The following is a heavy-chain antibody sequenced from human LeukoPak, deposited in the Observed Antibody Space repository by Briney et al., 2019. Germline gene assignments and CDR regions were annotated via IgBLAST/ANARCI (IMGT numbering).Heavy chain of an antibody. D-gene: IGHD4-17*01. CDR2: ISSSSSYI. J-gene: IGHJ1*01. CDR3: AGNYGDYNAEYFQH. Sequence: PGGSLRLSCAASGFTFSSYSMNWVRQAPGKGLEWVSSISSSSSYIYYADSVKGRFTISRDNAKNSLYLQMNSLRAEDTAVYYCAGNYGDYNAEYFQHWGQGTLVTVSS. CDR1: GFTFSSYS. V-gene: IGHV3-21*01.